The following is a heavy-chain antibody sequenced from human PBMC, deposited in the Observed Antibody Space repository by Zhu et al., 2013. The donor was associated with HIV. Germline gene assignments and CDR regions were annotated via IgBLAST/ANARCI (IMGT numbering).Heavy chain of an antibody. CDR1: GYSFTTYW. CDR3: ARQTGGDYPTNWFDP. D-gene: IGHD4-17*01. CDR2: IYPDDSET. V-gene: IGHV5-51*01. Sequence: VQLVQSGAEVKKAGESLKISCKASGYSFTTYWIAWVRQMPGKGLEWMGIIYPDDSETKYSPSFRGQVTMSADKSISTAYLHWSSLKSSDTAMYYCARQTGGDYPTNWFDPWGQGTQVTVSS. J-gene: IGHJ5*02.